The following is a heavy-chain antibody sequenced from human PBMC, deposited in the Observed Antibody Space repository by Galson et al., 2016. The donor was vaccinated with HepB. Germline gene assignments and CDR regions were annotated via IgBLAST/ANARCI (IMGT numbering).Heavy chain of an antibody. Sequence: TLSLTCTVSGGSISSGGSYWSWIRQHPGKGLEWIGYIYYSGSTYYNPSLKSRVTISVDTSKNQFSLKLSSVTAADTAVYYCALAVAGTSPAFDIWGQGTMVTVSS. CDR1: GGSISSGGSY. CDR3: ALAVAGTSPAFDI. CDR2: IYYSGST. J-gene: IGHJ3*02. D-gene: IGHD6-19*01. V-gene: IGHV4-31*03.